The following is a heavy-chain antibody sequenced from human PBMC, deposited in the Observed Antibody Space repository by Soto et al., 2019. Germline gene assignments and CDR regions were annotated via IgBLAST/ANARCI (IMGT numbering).Heavy chain of an antibody. Sequence: PGGSLRLSCAASGFTFSSYSFNWVRQAPGKGLEWLSCIGSSSTTIYYADSVKGRFIISRDNAKNSLYLQMNSLRPEDTAVYYCAREQQLAFDNWGQGTLVTVSS. J-gene: IGHJ4*02. V-gene: IGHV3-48*01. CDR3: AREQQLAFDN. CDR1: GFTFSSYS. D-gene: IGHD6-13*01. CDR2: IGSSSTTI.